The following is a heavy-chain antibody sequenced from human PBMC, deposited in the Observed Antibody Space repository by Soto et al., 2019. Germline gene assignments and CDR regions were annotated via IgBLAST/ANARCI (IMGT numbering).Heavy chain of an antibody. Sequence: QLQLQESGPGLVKPSETLSLTCTVSGGSISSSSYYWGWIRQPPGKGLEWIGSINYSGSTYYNPSLKSRVTIPVSTSTNRFSQNPSPVTAAETAVYYCARHRLNRERTDYFDYWGQGTLVTVSS. D-gene: IGHD3-10*01. CDR3: ARHRLNRERTDYFDY. CDR2: INYSGST. J-gene: IGHJ4*02. CDR1: GGSISSSSYY. V-gene: IGHV4-39*01.